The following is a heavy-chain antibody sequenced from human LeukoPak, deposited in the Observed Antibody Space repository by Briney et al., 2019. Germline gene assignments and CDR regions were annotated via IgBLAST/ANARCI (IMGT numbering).Heavy chain of an antibody. J-gene: IGHJ2*01. Sequence: GGSLRLSCAAPGFTFRNYGMHWVRQAPGKGLEWVAVIWYDGSNQYYADSVKGRFAISRDNSKNTLYLQMNSLRVEDTADYYCARDRSVRYFDLWGRGTLVTVSS. CDR3: ARDRSVRYFDL. CDR1: GFTFRNYG. CDR2: IWYDGSNQ. V-gene: IGHV3-33*01.